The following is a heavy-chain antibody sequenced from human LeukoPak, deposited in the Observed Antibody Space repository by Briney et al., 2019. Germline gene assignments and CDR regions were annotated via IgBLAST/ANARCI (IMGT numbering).Heavy chain of an antibody. CDR2: ISGSGGST. Sequence: GGSLRLSCAASGFTLGSYAMSWVRQAPGKGLEWVSAISGSGGSTYYADSVKGRFTISRDNSKNTLYLQMNSLRAEDTAVYYCAKDSRYSYGLGYFDYWGQGTLVTVSS. D-gene: IGHD5-18*01. V-gene: IGHV3-23*01. CDR1: GFTLGSYA. J-gene: IGHJ4*03. CDR3: AKDSRYSYGLGYFDY.